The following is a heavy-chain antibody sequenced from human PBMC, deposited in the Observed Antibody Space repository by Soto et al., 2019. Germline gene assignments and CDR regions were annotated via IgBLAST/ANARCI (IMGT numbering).Heavy chain of an antibody. J-gene: IGHJ4*02. CDR2: ILPVLGTT. CDR3: ARGGSPYVWFNEF. D-gene: IGHD3-16*01. Sequence: QGQLVQSGPEVKTVGSSVKLSCKDSGGLFSSFAISWVRQAPGQGLEWLGGILPVLGTTNYPEKFQDRVTITADESTNTAYMELSSLTSGDTAIYYCARGGSPYVWFNEFWGQGTLVTVSS. V-gene: IGHV1-69*01. CDR1: GGLFSSFA.